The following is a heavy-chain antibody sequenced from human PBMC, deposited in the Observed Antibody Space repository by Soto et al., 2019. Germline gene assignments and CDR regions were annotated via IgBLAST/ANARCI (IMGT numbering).Heavy chain of an antibody. V-gene: IGHV5-10-1*01. CDR3: ARETIQLWSPMGPLGMDV. J-gene: IGHJ6*02. CDR1: GYSFTSYW. D-gene: IGHD5-18*01. CDR2: IDPSDSYT. Sequence: PGESLKISCKGSGYSFTSYWISWVRQVPGKGLEWMGRIDPSDSYTNYSPSFQGHVTISADKSISTAYLQWSSLKASDTAMYYCARETIQLWSPMGPLGMDVWGQGTTVTVSS.